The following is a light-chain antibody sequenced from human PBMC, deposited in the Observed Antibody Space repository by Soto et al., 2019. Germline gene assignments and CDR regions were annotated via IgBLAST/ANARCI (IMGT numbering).Light chain of an antibody. CDR3: QEYDSWPPSYT. CDR2: GAS. V-gene: IGKV3-15*01. Sequence: EIVMTQSPATLSVSLGDRATLSCRASQSVGSYLAWYQQKPGQAPRLLIYGASTRATGIPARFSGSESETDFTLTISRLQSDDFAVYYCQEYDSWPPSYTFGQGTKLELK. CDR1: QSVGSY. J-gene: IGKJ2*01.